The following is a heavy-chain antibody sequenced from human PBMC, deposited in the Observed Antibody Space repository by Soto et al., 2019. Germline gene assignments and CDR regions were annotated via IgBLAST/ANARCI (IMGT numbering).Heavy chain of an antibody. CDR1: GCTFDDYA. CDR2: ISWNSGSI. D-gene: IGHD4-17*01. J-gene: IGHJ4*02. Sequence: SLRLSCAASGCTFDDYAMHWVRQAPGKGLEWVSGISWNSGSIGYADSVKGRFTISRDNAKNSLYLQMNSLRAEDTALYYCAKEAHDYGDKKPVFFDYWGQGTLVTVSS. CDR3: AKEAHDYGDKKPVFFDY. V-gene: IGHV3-9*01.